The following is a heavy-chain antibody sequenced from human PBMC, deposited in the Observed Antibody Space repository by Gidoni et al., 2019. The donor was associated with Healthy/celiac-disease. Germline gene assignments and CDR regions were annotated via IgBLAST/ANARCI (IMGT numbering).Heavy chain of an antibody. CDR1: GFTLGNAW. Sequence: EVQLVESGGGLVRPGGSLRLSCEASGFTLGNAWMSWVRQAPGKGLEWVGRIKSKTDGGTTDYAAPVKGRFTISRDDSKNTLYLQMNSLKTEDTAVYYCLAASGWYHLGDYWGQGTLVTVSS. J-gene: IGHJ4*02. V-gene: IGHV3-15*01. CDR2: IKSKTDGGTT. D-gene: IGHD6-19*01. CDR3: LAASGWYHLGDY.